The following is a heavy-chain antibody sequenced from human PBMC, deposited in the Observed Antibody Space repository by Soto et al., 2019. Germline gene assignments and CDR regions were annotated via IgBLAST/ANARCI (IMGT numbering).Heavy chain of an antibody. V-gene: IGHV1-69*12. J-gene: IGHJ5*02. D-gene: IGHD5-18*01. Sequence: QVQLVQSGAEVKKPGSSVKVSCKASGGTFSSYAISWVRQAPGQGLEWMGGIIPIFGTANYAQKFQGRVTITADESTSTAYMELSSLRSEDTAVYYCARDAGAGGNVDTAMVCSWGQGTLVTVSS. CDR1: GGTFSSYA. CDR3: ARDAGAGGNVDTAMVCS. CDR2: IIPIFGTA.